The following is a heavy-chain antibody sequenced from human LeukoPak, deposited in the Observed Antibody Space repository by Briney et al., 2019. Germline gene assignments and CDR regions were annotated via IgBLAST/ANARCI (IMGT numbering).Heavy chain of an antibody. Sequence: GGSLRLSCAASGFTFSSYWMNWARQAPGKGLEWVASINHNGNVNYYVDSVKGRFTITRDNAKNSLYLQMSNLRAEDTAVYFCARGGGLDAWGQGATVTVSS. D-gene: IGHD3-16*01. CDR1: GFTFSSYW. V-gene: IGHV3-7*03. CDR2: INHNGNVN. J-gene: IGHJ6*02. CDR3: ARGGGLDA.